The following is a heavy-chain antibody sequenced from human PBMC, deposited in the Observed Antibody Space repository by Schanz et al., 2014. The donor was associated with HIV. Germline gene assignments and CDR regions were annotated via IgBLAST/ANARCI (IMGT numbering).Heavy chain of an antibody. CDR1: GFTFSNYA. CDR3: ARVANWDYYGMDV. CDR2: ISYDGSNK. V-gene: IGHV3-30-3*01. Sequence: VQLVESGGGLVKPGGSLRLSCAVSGFTFSNYAMHWVRQAPGKGLEWVAVISYDGSNKYYADSVKGRFTISRDNSKNTLFLQMNSLRGEDTAVYYCARVANWDYYGMDVWGRGTTVTVSS. D-gene: IGHD3-16*01. J-gene: IGHJ6*02.